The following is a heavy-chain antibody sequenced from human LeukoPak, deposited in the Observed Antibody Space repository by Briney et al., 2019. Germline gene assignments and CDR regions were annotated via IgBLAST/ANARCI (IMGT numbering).Heavy chain of an antibody. CDR3: ARSDYVWGSYRYMGVDY. CDR2: ISSSSTI. J-gene: IGHJ4*02. V-gene: IGHV3-48*01. D-gene: IGHD3-16*02. CDR1: GFTFSSYS. Sequence: GGSLRLSCAASGFTFSSYSMNWVRQAPGKGLEWVSYISSSSTIYCADSVKGRFTISRDNAKNSLYLQMNSLRAEDTAVYYCARSDYVWGSYRYMGVDYWGQGTLVTVSS.